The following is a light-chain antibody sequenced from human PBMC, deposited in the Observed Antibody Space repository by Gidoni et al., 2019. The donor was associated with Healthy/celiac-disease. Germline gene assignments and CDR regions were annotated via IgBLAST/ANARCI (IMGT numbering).Light chain of an antibody. V-gene: IGKV1-8*01. J-gene: IGKJ2*02. CDR2: AAS. Sequence: IRMTQSPSSLSASTGDRVTIPCRASQGISSFLAWYQQKPGKAPKLLIYAASTLQSGVPSRFSGSGSGTDFTLTISCLQSEDFATYYCQQYYSYPRTFGQGTKLEIK. CDR3: QQYYSYPRT. CDR1: QGISSF.